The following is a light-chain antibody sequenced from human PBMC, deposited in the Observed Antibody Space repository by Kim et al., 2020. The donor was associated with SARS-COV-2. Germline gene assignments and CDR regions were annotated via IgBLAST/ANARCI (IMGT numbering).Light chain of an antibody. V-gene: IGKV2-28*01. J-gene: IGKJ5*01. CDR1: QSLLDSNGYDY. CDR2: LGS. Sequence: PASISCRSRQSLLDSNGYDYLDWYLQRPGQSPQLLIFLGSQRAAGVPDRFSGSGSGTDFTLKISRVEAEDVGVYYCMQALQSPITFGQGTRLEIK. CDR3: MQALQSPIT.